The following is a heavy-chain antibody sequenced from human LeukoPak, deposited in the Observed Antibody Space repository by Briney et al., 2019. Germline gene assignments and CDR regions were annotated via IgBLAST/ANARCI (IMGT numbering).Heavy chain of an antibody. CDR2: IYYSGST. CDR3: ARENAGGWFDP. V-gene: IGHV4-59*01. J-gene: IGHJ5*02. Sequence: KPSETLSLTCTVSGGSISSYYWSWIRQPPGKGLEWIGYIYYSGSTNYNPSLKSRVTISVDTSKNQFSLKLSSVTAADTAVYYCARENAGGWFDPWGQGTLVTVSS. CDR1: GGSISSYY. D-gene: IGHD3-10*01.